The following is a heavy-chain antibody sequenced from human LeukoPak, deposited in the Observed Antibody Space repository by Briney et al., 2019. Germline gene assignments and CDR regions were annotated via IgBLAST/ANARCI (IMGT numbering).Heavy chain of an antibody. CDR3: ARAIKPDYDRARNPFDY. D-gene: IGHD3-22*01. CDR2: ISSSSSYI. J-gene: IGHJ4*02. CDR1: GFTFSSYS. Sequence: GGSLRLSCAASGFTFSSYSMNWVRQAPGKGLEWVSSISSSSSYIYYADSVKGRFTISRDNAKNSLYLQMNSLRAEDTAVYYCARAIKPDYDRARNPFDYWGQGTLVTVSS. V-gene: IGHV3-21*01.